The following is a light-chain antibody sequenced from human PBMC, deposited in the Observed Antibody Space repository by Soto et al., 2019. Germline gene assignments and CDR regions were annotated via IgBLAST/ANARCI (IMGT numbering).Light chain of an antibody. J-gene: IGKJ2*01. CDR2: GAS. CDR1: QSISTW. Sequence: DIQMTQSPSTLSASVGDRVTITCRASQSISTWLAWYQQKPGKAPKVLIYGASSLESGVPSRFSGSGSGTEFTLTISSLQPDDFATYYCQQYNNWPPYTFGQGTKLEIK. CDR3: QQYNNWPPYT. V-gene: IGKV1-5*01.